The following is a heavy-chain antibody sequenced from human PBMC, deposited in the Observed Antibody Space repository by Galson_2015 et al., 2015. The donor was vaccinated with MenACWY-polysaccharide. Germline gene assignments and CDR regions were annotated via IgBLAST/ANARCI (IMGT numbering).Heavy chain of an antibody. V-gene: IGHV3-7*01. D-gene: IGHD2-8*02. CDR1: GFVFNNYW. CDR2: IKHDGSET. CDR3: VRDWWCGRAACYYFDF. J-gene: IGHJ4*02. Sequence: SLRLSCAASGFVFNNYWMSWIRQSPGKGLERVANIKHDGSETYYLDSVKGRFVVSRDNARNSLYLQMSSLRAEDTAVCYCVRDWWCGRAACYYFDFWGQGTLVTVSS.